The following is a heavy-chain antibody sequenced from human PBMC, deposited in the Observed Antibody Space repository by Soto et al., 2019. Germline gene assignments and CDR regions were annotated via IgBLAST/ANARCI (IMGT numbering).Heavy chain of an antibody. D-gene: IGHD3-10*01. CDR1: GYTFTSYD. CDR2: IIPIFGTA. CDR3: ARGVGSGTYYNQYNWFDS. Sequence: SSVKVSCKASGYTFTSYDINWVRQATGQGLEWMGGIIPIFGTANYAQKFQGRVTITADESTSTAYMELSSLRSEDTAVYYCARGVGSGTYYNQYNWFDSWGQGTLVTGSS. J-gene: IGHJ5*01. V-gene: IGHV1-69*13.